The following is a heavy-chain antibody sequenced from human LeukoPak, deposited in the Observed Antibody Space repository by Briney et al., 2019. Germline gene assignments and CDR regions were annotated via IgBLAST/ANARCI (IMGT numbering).Heavy chain of an antibody. CDR2: MNPNSGNT. CDR1: GYTFTNYD. J-gene: IGHJ5*02. Sequence: ASVNVSCKASGYTFTNYDINWVRQATGQGLEWMGWMNPNSGNTGYAQKFQGRVTMTRNTSISTAYMELSSLRSEGTAVYYCARVWSSSGWGLDPWGQGPLVTVSS. D-gene: IGHD6-6*01. CDR3: ARVWSSSGWGLDP. V-gene: IGHV1-8*01.